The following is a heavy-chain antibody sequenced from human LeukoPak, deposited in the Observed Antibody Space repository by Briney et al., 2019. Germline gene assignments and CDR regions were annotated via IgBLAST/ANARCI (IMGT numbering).Heavy chain of an antibody. J-gene: IGHJ5*02. CDR2: IKQDGSEK. CDR1: GFIFSDYW. D-gene: IGHD6-13*01. CDR3: ARDRVAAAGTNWFDP. Sequence: PGGSLRLSCAAAGFIFSDYWMSWVRQAPGKGLEWVANIKQDGSEKYYVDSVKGRFTISRDNAKNSLYLQMNSLRAEDTAVYYCARDRVAAAGTNWFDPWGQGTLVTVSS. V-gene: IGHV3-7*03.